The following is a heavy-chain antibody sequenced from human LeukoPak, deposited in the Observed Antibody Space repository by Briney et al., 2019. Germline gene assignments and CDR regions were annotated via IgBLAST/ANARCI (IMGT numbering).Heavy chain of an antibody. CDR2: TYYWSHLYN. CDR1: GDHLSTNKAT. D-gene: IGHD6-13*01. J-gene: IGHJ4*02. V-gene: IGHV6-1*01. CDR3: VRLVGNSWLDY. Sequence: SHPLSLTCALCGDHLSTNKATWHWLRQPRSRGLEWLGRTYYWSHLYNDYAEYVKNQITITPDTSMHQFSLLLNSLTPDDPAVYYCVRLVGNSWLDYWGQGTLVTVSS.